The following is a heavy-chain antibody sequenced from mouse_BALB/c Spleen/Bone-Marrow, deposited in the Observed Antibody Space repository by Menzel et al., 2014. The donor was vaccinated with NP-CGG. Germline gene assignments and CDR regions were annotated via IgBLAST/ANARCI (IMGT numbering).Heavy chain of an antibody. J-gene: IGHJ4*01. V-gene: IGHV5-17*02. CDR3: ARSRGNYLYYAMDY. Sequence: EVQLVESGGGLVQPGGSRKLSCAASGFTFSSFGMHWVRQAPEKGLEWVAYISSGSSTIYYADTAKGRFTISRDNPKNTLFLQMTSLRSEDTAMYYCARSRGNYLYYAMDYWGQGTSVTVSS. CDR1: GFTFSSFG. CDR2: ISSGSSTI. D-gene: IGHD2-1*01.